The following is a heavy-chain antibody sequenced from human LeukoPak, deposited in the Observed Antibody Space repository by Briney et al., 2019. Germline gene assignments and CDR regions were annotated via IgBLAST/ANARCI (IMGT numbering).Heavy chain of an antibody. V-gene: IGHV4-61*02. D-gene: IGHD3-3*01. J-gene: IGHJ6*03. CDR3: ARDFGPSITTINYYYYCYMDV. CDR2: IYTSGST. CDR1: GGSISSGSYY. Sequence: SETLSLTCTVSGGSISSGSYYWSWIRQPAGKGLGWIGRIYTSGSTRYNPSLKSRVTISGDTSKNQFSLKLSSVTAADTAVYYCARDFGPSITTINYYYYCYMDVWGKGTTVTVSS.